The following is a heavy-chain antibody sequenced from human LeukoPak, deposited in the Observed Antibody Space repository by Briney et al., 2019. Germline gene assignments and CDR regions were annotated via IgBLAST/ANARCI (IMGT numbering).Heavy chain of an antibody. Sequence: RGSARHSCEASGFTFYHYVMRWGRQAPREGLEWVSGINWNGGSTGYEDSVKGRCTSSRDNGKNSLYLQMKSLRAEDTALYYCARGSVTGTGEWDYGGQGTLVSVSS. J-gene: IGHJ4*02. CDR2: INWNGGST. CDR3: ARGSVTGTGEWDY. CDR1: GFTFYHYV. V-gene: IGHV3-20*04. D-gene: IGHD6-19*01.